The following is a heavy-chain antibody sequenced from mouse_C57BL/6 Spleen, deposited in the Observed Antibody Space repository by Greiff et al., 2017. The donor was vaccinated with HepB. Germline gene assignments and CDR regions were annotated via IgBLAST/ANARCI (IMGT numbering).Heavy chain of an antibody. V-gene: IGHV7-3*01. D-gene: IGHD1-1*01. J-gene: IGHJ4*01. CDR2: IRNKANGYTT. CDR3: ARYTTVVATYHYYAMDY. CDR1: GFTFTDYY. Sequence: EVQGVESGGGLVQPGGSLSLSCAASGFTFTDYYMSWVRQPPGKALEWLGFIRNKANGYTTEYSASVKGRFTISRDNSQSILYLQMNALRAEDSATYYCARYTTVVATYHYYAMDYWGQGTSVTVSS.